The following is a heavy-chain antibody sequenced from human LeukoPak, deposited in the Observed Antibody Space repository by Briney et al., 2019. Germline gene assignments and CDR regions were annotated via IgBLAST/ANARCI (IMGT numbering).Heavy chain of an antibody. J-gene: IGHJ4*02. D-gene: IGHD5-18*01. CDR2: ISSSSSYI. V-gene: IGHV3-11*06. Sequence: PGGSLRLSCAASGFTFSDYYMSWIRQAPGKGLEWVSSISSSSSYIYYADSVKGRFTISRDNAKNSLYLQMNSLRAEDTAVYYCARGPRDTAIIDYWGQGTLVTVSS. CDR1: GFTFSDYY. CDR3: ARGPRDTAIIDY.